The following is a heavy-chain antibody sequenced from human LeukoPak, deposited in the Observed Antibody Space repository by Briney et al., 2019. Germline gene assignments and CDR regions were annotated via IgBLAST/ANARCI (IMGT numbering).Heavy chain of an antibody. CDR2: ISSSGSTI. Sequence: GGSLRLSCAASGFTFSDYYMSWLRQAPGKGLEWVSYISSSGSTIYYADSVKGRFTISRDNAKNSLYLQMNSLRAEDTAVYYCARDKGYGITGTTPLCWGQGALVTVSS. CDR1: GFTFSDYY. J-gene: IGHJ4*02. CDR3: ARDKGYGITGTTPLC. D-gene: IGHD1-20*01. V-gene: IGHV3-11*01.